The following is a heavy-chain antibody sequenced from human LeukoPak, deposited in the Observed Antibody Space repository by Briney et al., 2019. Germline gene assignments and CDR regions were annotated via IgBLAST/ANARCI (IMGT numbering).Heavy chain of an antibody. CDR2: ISAYNGNT. CDR1: GYTFTSYG. Sequence: GASVKVSCKASGYTFTSYGISWVRQAPGQGLEWMGWISAYNGNTNYAQKLQGRVTMTTDTSTSTAYMELRSLRSEDTAVYYCARGDSGYDFYYYYMDVWGKGTTVTVSS. CDR3: ARGDSGYDFYYYYMDV. V-gene: IGHV1-18*01. D-gene: IGHD5-12*01. J-gene: IGHJ6*03.